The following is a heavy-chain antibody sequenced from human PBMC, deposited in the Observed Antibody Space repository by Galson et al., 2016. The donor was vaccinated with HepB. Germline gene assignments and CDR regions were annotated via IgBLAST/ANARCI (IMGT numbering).Heavy chain of an antibody. Sequence: SLRLSCAASGITLRNFIIHWVRQPPVKGLEWVAAISHDDISKYYTDSVKGRFTISRDNSGNTVDLQMNSLRAEDTAVYYCARAAHSSGYCDVFDIWGQGTKVTVSS. CDR3: ARAAHSSGYCDVFDI. CDR1: GITLRNFI. CDR2: ISHDDISK. J-gene: IGHJ3*02. D-gene: IGHD3-22*01. V-gene: IGHV3-30-3*01.